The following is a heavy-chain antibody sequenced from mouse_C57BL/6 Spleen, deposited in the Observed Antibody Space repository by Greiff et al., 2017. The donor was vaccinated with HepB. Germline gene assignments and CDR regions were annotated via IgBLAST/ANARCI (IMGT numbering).Heavy chain of an antibody. D-gene: IGHD1-1*02. J-gene: IGHJ4*01. Sequence: QVQLQQSGPELVKPGASVKISCKASGYAFSSSWMNWVKQRPGKGLEWIGRIYPGDGDTNYNGKFKGKATLTADKSSSTAYMQLSSLTSEDSAVYFCAREDYGLYYYAMDYWGQGTSVTVSS. CDR2: IYPGDGDT. CDR1: GYAFSSSW. CDR3: AREDYGLYYYAMDY. V-gene: IGHV1-82*01.